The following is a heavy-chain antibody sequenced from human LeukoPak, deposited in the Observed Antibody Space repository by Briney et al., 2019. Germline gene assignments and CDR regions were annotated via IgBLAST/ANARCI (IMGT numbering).Heavy chain of an antibody. CDR1: GDTFTSDY. V-gene: IGHV1-46*01. CDR3: ARDREWGPEDYYVG. J-gene: IGHJ4*02. Sequence: GASVKVSCKASGDTFTSDYIHRGRQAPGHGLEWMGIINPGGGSTSHAQKFQGRLTMTRDTSTSTVYMELSSLRSEDTAVYYCARDREWGPEDYYVGWGQRTVVRVSS. CDR2: INPGGGST. D-gene: IGHD3-10*02.